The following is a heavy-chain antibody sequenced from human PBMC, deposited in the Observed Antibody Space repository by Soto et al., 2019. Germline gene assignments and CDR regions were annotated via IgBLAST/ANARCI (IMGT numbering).Heavy chain of an antibody. CDR1: GFTFSSYA. V-gene: IGHV3-23*01. D-gene: IGHD2-2*01. J-gene: IGHJ6*02. CDR2: ISGSGGST. CDR3: AKGAPRSTSCGSHCYYYYGMDV. Sequence: GGSLRLSCTASGFTFSSYAMSWVRQAPGKGLEWVSAISGSGGSTYYADSVKGRFTISRDNSKNTLYLQMNSLRAEDTAVYYCAKGAPRSTSCGSHCYYYYGMDVWGQGTTVTVSS.